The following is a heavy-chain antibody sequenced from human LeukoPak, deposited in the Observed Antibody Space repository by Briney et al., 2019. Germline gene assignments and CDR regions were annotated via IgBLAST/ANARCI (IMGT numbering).Heavy chain of an antibody. CDR3: ARVRVITYSTLAWFDP. J-gene: IGHJ5*02. D-gene: IGHD3-22*01. V-gene: IGHV1-8*01. CDR2: MNPNSGNT. CDR1: GYTFTSYD. Sequence: GASVKVSCKASGYTFTSYDINWLRQATGQGLEWMGWMNPNSGNTGYAQKFQGRVTMTRNTSISTAYMELRSLRSDYTAVYYCARVRVITYSTLAWFDPWGQGTLVTVSS.